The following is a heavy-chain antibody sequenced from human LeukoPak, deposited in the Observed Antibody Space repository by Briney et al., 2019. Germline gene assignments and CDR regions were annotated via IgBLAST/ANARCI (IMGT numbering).Heavy chain of an antibody. D-gene: IGHD3-16*01. J-gene: IGHJ4*02. CDR1: GGSISSSSYY. V-gene: IGHV4-39*07. CDR3: ARVRGLLGDDY. CDR2: IYYSGST. Sequence: SETLSLTCTVSGGSISSSSYYWGWIRQPPGKGLEWIGSIYYSGSTYYNPSLKSRVTISVDTSKNQFSLKLSSVTAADTAVYYCARVRGLLGDDYWGQGTLVTVSS.